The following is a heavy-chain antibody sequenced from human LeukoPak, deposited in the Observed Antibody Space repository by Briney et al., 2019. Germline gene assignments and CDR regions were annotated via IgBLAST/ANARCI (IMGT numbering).Heavy chain of an antibody. CDR2: IRFDGSHK. CDR3: AAAGLGVAHWFSS. Sequence: TGGSLRLSCAAAGFTFSSYDMHGVRQAPGKGLEWVALIRFDGSHKYYADSVKGRFAISKDISKNTLYLDMDSLTPEDTAVYYCAAAGLGVAHWFSSWGQGTLIIVSS. V-gene: IGHV3-30*02. CDR1: GFTFSSYD. D-gene: IGHD2-15*01. J-gene: IGHJ5*01.